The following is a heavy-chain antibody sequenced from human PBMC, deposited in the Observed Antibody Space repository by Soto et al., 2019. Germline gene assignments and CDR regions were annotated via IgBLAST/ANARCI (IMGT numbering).Heavy chain of an antibody. V-gene: IGHV1-18*04. CDR1: GYTFTRYG. D-gene: IGHD3-3*01. J-gene: IGHJ6*02. CDR2: ISAYNGNT. CDR3: ARDTPITRTHYDFWSDDYYYYCGMDV. Sequence: ASVKVSCKASGYTFTRYGISWVRQAPGQGLEWMGWISAYNGNTNYAQKLQGRVTMTTDTSTSTAYMELGSLRSDDTAVYYCARDTPITRTHYDFWSDDYYYYCGMDVWGQGTTVTVSS.